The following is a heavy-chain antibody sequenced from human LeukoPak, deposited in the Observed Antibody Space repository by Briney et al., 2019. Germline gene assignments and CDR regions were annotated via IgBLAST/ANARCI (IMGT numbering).Heavy chain of an antibody. J-gene: IGHJ4*02. CDR2: VSAYTGNT. CDR3: ARVSSSKSVRWNY. Sequence: ASVRVSYKASGYTFSRYGIIWVRQAAGQGLEWKGWVSAYTGNTKCAQKFQGRVSMTSDTYTSTAYMELRSLRSEDTAIYYCARVSSSKSVRWNYWGQGTLVTVSS. D-gene: IGHD4-23*01. CDR1: GYTFSRYG. V-gene: IGHV1-18*01.